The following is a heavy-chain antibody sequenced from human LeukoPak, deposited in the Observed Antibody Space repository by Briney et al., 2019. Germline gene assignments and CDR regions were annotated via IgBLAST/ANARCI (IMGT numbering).Heavy chain of an antibody. CDR3: ARHGTTSSESYFDY. Sequence: PSETLSLTCSVSGGSVSSYYWSWIRQSPGKGLEGMGYIHNSGRTNYNPSLESRLTGFVDTSKNQVSLRLSSVTAADTAVYCARHGTTSSESYFDYWGQGALVTVSS. CDR2: IHNSGRT. D-gene: IGHD1-14*01. V-gene: IGHV4-59*08. J-gene: IGHJ4*02. CDR1: GGSVSSYY.